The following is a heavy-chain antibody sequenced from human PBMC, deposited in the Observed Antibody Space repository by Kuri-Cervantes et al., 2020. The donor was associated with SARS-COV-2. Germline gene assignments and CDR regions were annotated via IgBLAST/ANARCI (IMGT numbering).Heavy chain of an antibody. Sequence: GESLKISCAASGFTFSDYYMSWIRQAPGKGLEWVSYISSSGSTIYYADSVMGRFTISRDNAKNSLYLQMNSLRAEDTAVYYCARGITMVRGVIHYWDQGTLVTVSS. CDR3: ARGITMVRGVIHY. V-gene: IGHV3-11*04. D-gene: IGHD3-10*01. CDR1: GFTFSDYY. CDR2: ISSSGSTI. J-gene: IGHJ4*02.